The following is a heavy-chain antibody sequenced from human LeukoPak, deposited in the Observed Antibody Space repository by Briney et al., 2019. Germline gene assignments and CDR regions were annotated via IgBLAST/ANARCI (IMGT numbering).Heavy chain of an antibody. CDR2: ISSSGGTI. Sequence: PGGSLRLSCAASGFTFSSYGMHWVRQAPGKGLEWVSYISSSGGTIYYADSVKGRFTISRDNAKNSLYLQMNSLRAEDTAVYYCARGRIYFDYWGQGTLVTVSS. V-gene: IGHV3-48*04. CDR3: ARGRIYFDY. CDR1: GFTFSSYG. J-gene: IGHJ4*02. D-gene: IGHD2-15*01.